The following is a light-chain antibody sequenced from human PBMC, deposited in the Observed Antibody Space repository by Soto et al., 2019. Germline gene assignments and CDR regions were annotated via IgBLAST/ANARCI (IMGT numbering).Light chain of an antibody. V-gene: IGKV1-27*01. CDR2: AAT. J-gene: IGKJ3*01. CDR3: QKCNSPPPFT. Sequence: DIKMTQSPSSLSASVGDRVTITCRASQGIGNYLAWYQQKPGRVPKLLIHAATTLQSGGPSRFSGSGTGTDFTLTISSLQPADAAIYFCQKCNSPPPFTFGPGTKVDIK. CDR1: QGIGNY.